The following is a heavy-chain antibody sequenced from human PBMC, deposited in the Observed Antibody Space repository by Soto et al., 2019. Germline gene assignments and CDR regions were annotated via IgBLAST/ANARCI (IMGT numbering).Heavy chain of an antibody. J-gene: IGHJ4*02. CDR1: GFTFSGYS. V-gene: IGHV3-21*01. CDR3: ARVSAGIYFEY. CDR2: ISSTSIYI. D-gene: IGHD3-10*01. Sequence: EVQLVESGGGLVKPGGSLRISCAASGFTFSGYSMNWVRQAPGKGLEWVSSISSTSIYIYYADSVKGRFTISRDNAKNSLYLQMNSLRAEDTAVYYCARVSAGIYFEYWGQGTLVTVSS.